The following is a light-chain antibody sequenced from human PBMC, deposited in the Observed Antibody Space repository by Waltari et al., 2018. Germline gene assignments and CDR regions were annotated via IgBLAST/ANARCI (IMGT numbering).Light chain of an antibody. CDR1: ALPTKY. J-gene: IGLJ1*01. V-gene: IGLV3-10*01. CDR3: YSTDSSGNHLLV. Sequence: SYELTQPPSVSVSPGQTARITCAGDALPTKYDSWSQQKSGQAPVLVIYEDSKRPSGIPERFSGSSSGTMATLTISGAQVEDEADYYCYSTDSSGNHLLVFGTGTKVTVL. CDR2: EDS.